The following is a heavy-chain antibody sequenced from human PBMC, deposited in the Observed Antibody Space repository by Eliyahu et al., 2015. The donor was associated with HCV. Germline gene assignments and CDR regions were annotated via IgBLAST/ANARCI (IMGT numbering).Heavy chain of an antibody. CDR2: IDTDGSTK. Sequence: EVQLEESGGGVVQXGGSXRLSXAASGFTFSTYWLHWVRQAPGKGLVWVSRIDTDGSTKXYADSVKGRFTISRDNAKNTLFLQMNSLRAEDTAVYYCSRDLRGPADYWGPGTLVTVSS. CDR3: SRDLRGPADY. CDR1: GFTFSTYW. J-gene: IGHJ4*02. V-gene: IGHV3-74*01.